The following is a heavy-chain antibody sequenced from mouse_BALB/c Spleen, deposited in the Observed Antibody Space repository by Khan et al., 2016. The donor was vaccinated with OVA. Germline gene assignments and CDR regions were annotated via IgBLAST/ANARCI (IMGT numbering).Heavy chain of an antibody. CDR1: GFSFSSYS. Sequence: EVELVESGGDLVKPGGSLKLSCAASGFSFSSYSMSWVRQTPDKRLEWVATISSGGDYTYYPDIVKGRFTISRDNAKNTLYLQMSSLKSEDTAMYYCASHVTGSFAYWGQGTLVTVYA. CDR3: ASHVTGSFAY. CDR2: ISSGGDYT. D-gene: IGHD4-1*01. J-gene: IGHJ3*01. V-gene: IGHV5-6*01.